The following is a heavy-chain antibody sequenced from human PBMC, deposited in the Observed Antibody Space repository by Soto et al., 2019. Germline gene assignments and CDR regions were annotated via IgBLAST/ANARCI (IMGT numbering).Heavy chain of an antibody. D-gene: IGHD3-10*01. CDR1: GFTFNNAW. Sequence: PGGSLRLSCAASGFTFNNAWMSWARQAPGKGLEWVSSISSRGATVFYADSVKGRFTISRDNSDNSVYLQMNSLRAEDTAVYFCARDQGLIAVHYYYFDSWGQGTLVTVSS. CDR3: ARDQGLIAVHYYYFDS. CDR2: ISSRGATV. V-gene: IGHV3-23*01. J-gene: IGHJ4*02.